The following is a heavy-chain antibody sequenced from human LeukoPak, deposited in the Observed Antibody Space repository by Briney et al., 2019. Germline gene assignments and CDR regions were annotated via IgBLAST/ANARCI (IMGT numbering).Heavy chain of an antibody. CDR1: GGSISSYY. D-gene: IGHD6-13*01. CDR2: IYTSGST. J-gene: IGHJ4*02. Sequence: SETLSLTCTVSGGSISSYYWSWIRQPAGKGLEWIGRIYTSGSTNYNPSLKSRVTMSVDTSKNQFSLKLSSVTAADTAVYYCARGDSSSWPRTHYFDYWGQGTLVTVSS. CDR3: ARGDSSSWPRTHYFDY. V-gene: IGHV4-4*07.